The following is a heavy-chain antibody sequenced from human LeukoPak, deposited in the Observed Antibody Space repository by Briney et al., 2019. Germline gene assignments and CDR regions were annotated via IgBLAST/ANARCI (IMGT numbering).Heavy chain of an antibody. CDR3: ARDLYGSGSN. V-gene: IGHV4-30-2*01. J-gene: IGHJ4*02. CDR1: GGSISNGGYS. CDR2: IYHSGST. Sequence: PSETLSLTCAVSGGSISNGGYSWSWIRQPPGKGLEWIGYIYHSGSTNYNPSLKSRVTISVDTSKNQFSLKLSSVTAADTAVYYCARDLYGSGSNWGQGTLVTVSS. D-gene: IGHD3-10*01.